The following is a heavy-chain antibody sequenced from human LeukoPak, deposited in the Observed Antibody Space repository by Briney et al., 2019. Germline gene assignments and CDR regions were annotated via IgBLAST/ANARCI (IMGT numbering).Heavy chain of an antibody. CDR1: GGSISSSSYY. V-gene: IGHV4-39*07. D-gene: IGHD3-22*01. Sequence: SETLSLTCTVSGGSISSSSYYWGWIRQPPGKGLEWIASIFHTGSTYYNPSLKSRVTISVDTSNNQFSLRLNSVTAADTALYYCARDRSYYYDSSGTLGPPSFDYWGQGTLVTVSS. J-gene: IGHJ4*02. CDR2: IFHTGST. CDR3: ARDRSYYYDSSGTLGPPSFDY.